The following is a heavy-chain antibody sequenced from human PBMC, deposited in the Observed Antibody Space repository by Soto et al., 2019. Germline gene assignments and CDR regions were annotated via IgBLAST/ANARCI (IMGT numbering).Heavy chain of an antibody. CDR2: IYYSGST. CDR1: GGSISSGDYY. J-gene: IGHJ6*02. CDR3: AREWTGGFVRYYGMDV. D-gene: IGHD2-8*02. Sequence: QVQLQESGPGLVKPSQTLSLTCTVSGGSISSGDYYWSWIRQPPGKGLEWIGYIYYSGSTYYNPSRKSRVTISVDTSKNQFSLKLSSVTAADTAVYYCAREWTGGFVRYYGMDVWGQGTTVTVSS. V-gene: IGHV4-30-4*01.